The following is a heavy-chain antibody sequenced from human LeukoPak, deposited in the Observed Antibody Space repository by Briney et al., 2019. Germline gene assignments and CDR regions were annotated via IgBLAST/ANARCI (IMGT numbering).Heavy chain of an antibody. V-gene: IGHV3-30*18. CDR2: ISYDGSNK. D-gene: IGHD6-13*01. CDR1: GFTFSSYS. J-gene: IGHJ4*02. CDR3: AKELSIAAAGAFDY. Sequence: GGSLRLSCAASGFTFSSYSMNWVRQAPGKGLEWVAVISYDGSNKYYADSVKGRFTISRDNSKNTLYLQMNSLRAEDTAVYYCAKELSIAAAGAFDYWGQGTLVTVSS.